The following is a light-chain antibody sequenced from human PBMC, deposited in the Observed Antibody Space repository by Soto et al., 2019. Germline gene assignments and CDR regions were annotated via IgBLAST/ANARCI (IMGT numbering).Light chain of an antibody. J-gene: IGKJ5*01. Sequence: EIVLTQSPGTLSLSPGVRATLSCRASQSVNSNLGWCQQKPGQAPRRLIYGASTRATGIPASFIGNGSGTVFTRTATSPHPEDSAVYYCQHDFNFPVTFGQRTRLEIK. CDR3: QHDFNFPVT. V-gene: IGKV3-15*01. CDR1: QSVNSN. CDR2: GAS.